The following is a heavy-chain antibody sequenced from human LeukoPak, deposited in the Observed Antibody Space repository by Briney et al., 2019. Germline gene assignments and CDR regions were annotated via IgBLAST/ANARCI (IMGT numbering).Heavy chain of an antibody. V-gene: IGHV3-74*01. CDR1: GFTFSSYW. Sequence: GGSLRLSCAASGFTFSSYWMHWVRQAPGKRLVWVSRINTDGSSTNYADSVKGRFTISRDNAKNTLYLQMNSLRAEDTAVYYCARESLSDYYYYYMDVWGKGTTVTVSS. J-gene: IGHJ6*03. D-gene: IGHD2-2*01. CDR3: ARESLSDYYYYYMDV. CDR2: INTDGSST.